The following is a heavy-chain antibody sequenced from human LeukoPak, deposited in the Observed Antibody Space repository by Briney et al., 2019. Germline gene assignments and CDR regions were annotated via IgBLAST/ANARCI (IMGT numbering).Heavy chain of an antibody. Sequence: PSETLSLTCAVYGGSFSGYYWSWIRQHPGKGLEWIGYIYYSGSTYYNPSLKSRVTISVDTSKNQFSLKLSSVTAADTAVYYCARGGVNTAMVAQNWFDPWGQGTLVTVSS. D-gene: IGHD5-18*01. V-gene: IGHV4-31*11. CDR3: ARGGVNTAMVAQNWFDP. J-gene: IGHJ5*02. CDR1: GGSFSGYY. CDR2: IYYSGST.